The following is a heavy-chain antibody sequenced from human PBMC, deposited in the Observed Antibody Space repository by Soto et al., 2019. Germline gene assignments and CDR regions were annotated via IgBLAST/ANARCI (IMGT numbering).Heavy chain of an antibody. V-gene: IGHV1-69*01. J-gene: IGHJ4*02. Sequence: QVQLVQSGAEVKKPGSSVKVSCKASGGIFSNFVISWVRQAPGQGLEWMGGIIPNFGTTNYAQKFQGKVTITAYETTRTAYLELRGLTYEDTSVFYCARDVGGEATIGHWGQGTLVIVSS. CDR1: GGIFSNFV. CDR3: ARDVGGEATIGH. CDR2: IIPNFGTT. D-gene: IGHD5-12*01.